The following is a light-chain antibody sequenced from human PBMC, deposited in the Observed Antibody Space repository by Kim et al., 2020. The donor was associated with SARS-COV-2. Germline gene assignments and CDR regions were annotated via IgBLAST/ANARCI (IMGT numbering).Light chain of an antibody. J-gene: IGLJ3*02. CDR2: AND. Sequence: QSVLTQPPSASGTPGQRVTISCSGSNSNIGSNPVNWYQQLPGTAPKLLIYANDQRPSGVPDRFSGSKSGTSASLAISGLQSEDEADYYCAAWDDSLNGVFGGGTQLTVL. CDR3: AAWDDSLNGV. CDR1: NSNIGSNP. V-gene: IGLV1-44*01.